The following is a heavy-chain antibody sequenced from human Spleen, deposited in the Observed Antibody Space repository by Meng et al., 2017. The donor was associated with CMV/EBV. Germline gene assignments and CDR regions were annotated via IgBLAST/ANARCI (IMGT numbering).Heavy chain of an antibody. CDR3: AKDSRVANSEFDY. CDR1: GFTFSSYA. D-gene: IGHD4/OR15-4a*01. J-gene: IGHJ4*02. V-gene: IGHV3-23*01. CDR2: ISGSGGST. Sequence: GESLKISCAASGFTFSSYAMSWVRQAPGKGLEWVSAISGSGGSTYYADSVKGRFTISRDNSKNTVFLQMNSLRAEDTALYYCAKDSRVANSEFDYWGRGTLVTVSS.